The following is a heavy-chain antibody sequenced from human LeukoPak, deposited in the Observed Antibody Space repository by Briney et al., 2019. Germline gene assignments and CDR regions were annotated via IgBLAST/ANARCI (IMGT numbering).Heavy chain of an antibody. CDR1: GVSFTGYS. Sequence: SETLSLTCAVSGVSFTGYSWTWIRQPPGKGLEWIGEISHSGGSNYNASLKTRLTISLDTPKEQISLRLSSVTAADTAVYYCARKNKSFGDATYKNWFDPWGQGTLVTVSS. J-gene: IGHJ5*02. CDR2: ISHSGGS. D-gene: IGHD3-10*01. CDR3: ARKNKSFGDATYKNWFDP. V-gene: IGHV4-34*01.